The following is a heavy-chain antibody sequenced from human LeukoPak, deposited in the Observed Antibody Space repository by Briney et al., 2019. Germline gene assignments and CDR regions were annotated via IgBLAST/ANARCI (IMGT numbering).Heavy chain of an antibody. Sequence: HPGGSLRLSCAASGFTFSSYAMSWVRQAPGKGLEWVSAISGSGGSTYYADSVKGRFTISRDNSKNTLYLQMNSLRAEDTAVYYCAKDPELNGDYEAAEYFQHWGQGTLVTVSS. CDR1: GFTFSSYA. V-gene: IGHV3-23*01. CDR2: ISGSGGST. D-gene: IGHD4-17*01. J-gene: IGHJ1*01. CDR3: AKDPELNGDYEAAEYFQH.